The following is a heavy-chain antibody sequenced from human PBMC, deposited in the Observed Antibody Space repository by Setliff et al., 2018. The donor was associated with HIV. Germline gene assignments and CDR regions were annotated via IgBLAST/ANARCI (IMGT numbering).Heavy chain of an antibody. Sequence: GASVKVSCKASGYTFTNYYMRWVRQAPGQGLEWMGMINPSDGRTNYVQNLQGRLAMTRDTSTSTVYMELSSLRSEDTAVYYCARYLAPYYYYGMDVWGQGTTVTVSS. CDR1: GYTFTNYY. V-gene: IGHV1-46*01. J-gene: IGHJ6*02. CDR3: ARYLAPYYYYGMDV. CDR2: INPSDGRT.